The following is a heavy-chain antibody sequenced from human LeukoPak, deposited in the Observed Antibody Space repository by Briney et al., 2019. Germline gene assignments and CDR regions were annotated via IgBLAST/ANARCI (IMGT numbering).Heavy chain of an antibody. CDR2: ISSSGSNI. CDR1: GFIFSDYY. Sequence: PGGSLRLSCAASGFIFSDYYMTWIRQAPGKGLEWVSHISSSGSNIHHADSVKGRFTISRDNAKNSLYLQMNSLRAEDTAVYYCVREGYSTGQCDYWGQGTLVTVSS. CDR3: VREGYSTGQCDY. V-gene: IGHV3-11*04. D-gene: IGHD2-8*02. J-gene: IGHJ4*02.